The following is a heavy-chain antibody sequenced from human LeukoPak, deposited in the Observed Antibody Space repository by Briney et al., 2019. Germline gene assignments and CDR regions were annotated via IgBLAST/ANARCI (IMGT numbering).Heavy chain of an antibody. J-gene: IGHJ3*02. V-gene: IGHV4-39*07. D-gene: IGHD1-26*01. Sequence: SETLSLICTVSGGSISSSSYYWGWIRQPPGKGLEWIGSIYYSGSTYYNPSLKSRVTISVDTSKNQFSLKLSSVTAADTAVYYCARGGGSYNDIWGQGTMVTVSS. CDR1: GGSISSSSYY. CDR3: ARGGGSYNDI. CDR2: IYYSGST.